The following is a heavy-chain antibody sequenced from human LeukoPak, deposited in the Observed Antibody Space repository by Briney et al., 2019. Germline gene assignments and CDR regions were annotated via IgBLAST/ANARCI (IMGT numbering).Heavy chain of an antibody. V-gene: IGHV1-2*06. CDR2: INPNSCGT. CDR3: ASRPGEDTDY. D-gene: IGHD2-15*01. CDR1: GYTFTGYY. J-gene: IGHJ4*01. Sequence: GASVKVSCKASGYTFTGYYLHWVRQAPGHGLEWIGRINPNSCGTNHAHKFQGRVTMTRDTSISTAYMELSRLRSDDPAVYYCASRPGEDTDYWGQGTLVTVSS.